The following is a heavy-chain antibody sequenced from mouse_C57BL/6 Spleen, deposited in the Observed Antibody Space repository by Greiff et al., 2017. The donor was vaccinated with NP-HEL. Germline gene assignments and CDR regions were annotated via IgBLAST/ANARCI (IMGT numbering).Heavy chain of an antibody. D-gene: IGHD2-3*01. CDR1: GYTFTSSG. J-gene: IGHJ4*01. V-gene: IGHV1-81*01. CDR3: ARGRVYDGSYYAMDC. CDR2: IYPRSGNT. Sequence: QVQLQQSGAELARPGASVKLSCKASGYTFTSSGISWVKQRTGQGLEWIGEIYPRSGNTYYNEKFKGKATLTADKSSSTAYMELRSLTSEDSAVYFCARGRVYDGSYYAMDCWGQGTSVAVSA.